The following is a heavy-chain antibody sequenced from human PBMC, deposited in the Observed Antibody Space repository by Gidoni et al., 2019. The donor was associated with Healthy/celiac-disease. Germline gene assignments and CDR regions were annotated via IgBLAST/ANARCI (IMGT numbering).Heavy chain of an antibody. J-gene: IGHJ4*02. CDR3: ARDLVGAIAVAGTGFDY. CDR1: CFTFSSSA. Sequence: QVQLVESGGGVVQPGWSLRLSCSASCFTFSSSAMHWVRLAPGKGLEWVSVIAYDGSKKYYADSGKGRFTISRDNSKNTLYLQMNSLRAEDTAVYYCARDLVGAIAVAGTGFDYWGQGTLVTVSS. V-gene: IGHV3-30-3*01. D-gene: IGHD6-19*01. CDR2: IAYDGSKK.